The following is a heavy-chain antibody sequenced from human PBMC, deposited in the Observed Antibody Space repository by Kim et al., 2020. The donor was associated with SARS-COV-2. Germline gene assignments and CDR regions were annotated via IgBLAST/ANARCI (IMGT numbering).Heavy chain of an antibody. Sequence: GGSLRLSCAASGFTFNSYGMHWVRQAPGKGLEWVAVISYDGSNKYYGNSVKGRFTISRDNSKNTLYLQMNSLRAEDTAVYYCAKDSDSDFWSGYYYHWGQGTLVTVSS. J-gene: IGHJ4*02. CDR1: GFTFNSYG. CDR3: AKDSDSDFWSGYYYH. CDR2: ISYDGSNK. D-gene: IGHD3-3*01. V-gene: IGHV3-30*18.